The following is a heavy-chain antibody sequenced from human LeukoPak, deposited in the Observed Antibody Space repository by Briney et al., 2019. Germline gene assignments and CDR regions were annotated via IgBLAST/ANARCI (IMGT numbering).Heavy chain of an antibody. CDR2: IGGSGGST. D-gene: IGHD2-15*01. Sequence: GGSLRLSCAASGFTFSSYAMSWVRQAPGKGLEWVSAIGGSGGSTYYADSVKGRFTISRDNAKNSLYLQMNSLRVEDTAVYYCARTPSSPDYWGQGTLVTVSS. J-gene: IGHJ4*02. V-gene: IGHV3-23*01. CDR1: GFTFSSYA. CDR3: ARTPSSPDY.